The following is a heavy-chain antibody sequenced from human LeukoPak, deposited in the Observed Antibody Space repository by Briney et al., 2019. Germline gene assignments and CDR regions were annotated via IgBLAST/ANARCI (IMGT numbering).Heavy chain of an antibody. CDR1: GYTFTAYY. CDR3: ARGFNLDS. V-gene: IGHV1-2*02. J-gene: IGHJ5*01. Sequence: ASVKVSCKASGYTFTAYYMSWVRPAPGQGLEWMAWINPNTGDTNYAQKFQGRVTMTRDTSISTAYMELSSLTSDDTAVYYCARGFNLDSWGQGALVTVSS. CDR2: INPNTGDT.